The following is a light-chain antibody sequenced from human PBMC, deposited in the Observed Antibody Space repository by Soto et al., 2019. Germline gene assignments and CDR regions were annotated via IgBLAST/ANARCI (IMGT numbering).Light chain of an antibody. CDR3: QQYGSSPQT. V-gene: IGKV3-20*01. CDR2: GAS. Sequence: IVLTQSPGTLSLSPGERATLSCRASQSVSSSYLAWYQQKPGQAPRLLIYGASSRATGIPDRFSGSGSGTDFTLTISRLEPEDFAVYYCQQYGSSPQTFGQGTNGEIK. J-gene: IGKJ1*01. CDR1: QSVSSSY.